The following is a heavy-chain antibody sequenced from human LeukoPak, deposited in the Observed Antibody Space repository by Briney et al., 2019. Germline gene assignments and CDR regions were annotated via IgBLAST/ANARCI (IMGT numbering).Heavy chain of an antibody. J-gene: IGHJ4*02. CDR1: GFTFSSTW. D-gene: IGHD6-13*01. CDR3: AKDQRGYSSSWYPPGY. V-gene: IGHV3-30*02. Sequence: GGSLRLSCAASGFTFSSTWMSWVRQAPGKGLEWVAFIRYDGSNKYYADSVKGRFTISRDNSKNTLYLQMNSLRAEDTAVYYCAKDQRGYSSSWYPPGYWGQGTLVTVSS. CDR2: IRYDGSNK.